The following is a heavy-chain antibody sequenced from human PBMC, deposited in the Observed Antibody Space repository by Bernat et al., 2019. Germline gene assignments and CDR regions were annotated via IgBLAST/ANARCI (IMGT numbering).Heavy chain of an antibody. Sequence: QVQLVESGGGVVQPGSSLRLSCPASGFTFSSYALHWVRQAPGKGLEGVAVISYDGSNKYYADSVKGRFTISRDNSKNTLYLQMNSLRAEDTAVYYCARDRLAVAGPFDYWGQGTLVTVSS. V-gene: IGHV3-30*01. D-gene: IGHD6-19*01. J-gene: IGHJ4*02. CDR1: GFTFSSYA. CDR3: ARDRLAVAGPFDY. CDR2: ISYDGSNK.